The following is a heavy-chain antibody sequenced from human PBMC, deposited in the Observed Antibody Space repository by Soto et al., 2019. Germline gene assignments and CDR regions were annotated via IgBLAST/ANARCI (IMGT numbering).Heavy chain of an antibody. CDR3: ARGRTSRNYYGSERGYYYYMDV. CDR1: GGSFSGYY. V-gene: IGHV4-34*01. Sequence: PSETLSLTCAVYGGSFSGYYWSWIRQPPGKGLEWIGEINHSGSTNYNPSLKSRVTISVDTSKNQFSLKLSSVTAADTAVYYCARGRTSRNYYGSERGYYYYMDVWGKGTTVTVSS. J-gene: IGHJ6*03. CDR2: INHSGST. D-gene: IGHD3-10*01.